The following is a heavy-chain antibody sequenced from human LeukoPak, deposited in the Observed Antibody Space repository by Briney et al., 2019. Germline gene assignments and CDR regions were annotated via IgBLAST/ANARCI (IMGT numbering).Heavy chain of an antibody. J-gene: IGHJ4*02. CDR3: ARVYGYNIGIYYFDY. V-gene: IGHV1-18*01. D-gene: IGHD2/OR15-2a*01. CDR1: GYTFTNYDYG. CDR2: ISATNGNT. Sequence: GASVKVSCKASGYTFTNYDYGISWVRQAPGKGLQWVGWISATNGNTKYVQEFQGRVSMTTDTSTNTAYMELRSLRSDDTAVYFCARVYGYNIGIYYFDYWGQGTLVTVSS.